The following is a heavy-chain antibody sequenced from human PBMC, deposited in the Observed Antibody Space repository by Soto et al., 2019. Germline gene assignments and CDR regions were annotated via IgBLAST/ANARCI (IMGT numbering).Heavy chain of an antibody. CDR3: ANLPSTVTTTGY. D-gene: IGHD4-17*01. CDR2: ISGSGGST. J-gene: IGHJ4*02. Sequence: GGSLRLSCAASGFTFSSYAMSWVRQAPGKGLEWVSAISGSGGSTYYADSVKGRFTISRDNSKNTLYLQMNSLRAEDTAVYYWANLPSTVTTTGYWGQGTLVTVSS. CDR1: GFTFSSYA. V-gene: IGHV3-23*01.